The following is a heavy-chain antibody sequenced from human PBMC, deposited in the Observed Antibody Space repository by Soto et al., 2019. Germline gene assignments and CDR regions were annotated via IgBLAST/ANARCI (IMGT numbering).Heavy chain of an antibody. J-gene: IGHJ6*02. CDR1: GGTFSSYA. V-gene: IGHV1-69*13. CDR2: IIPIFGTA. Sequence: SVKVSCKASGGTFSSYAISWVRQAPGQGLEWMGGIIPIFGTANYAQKFQGRVTITADESTSTAYMELSSLRSEDTAVYYCARAPTYYYDSSGPGVYYYYGMDVWGQGTTVTVSS. D-gene: IGHD3-22*01. CDR3: ARAPTYYYDSSGPGVYYYYGMDV.